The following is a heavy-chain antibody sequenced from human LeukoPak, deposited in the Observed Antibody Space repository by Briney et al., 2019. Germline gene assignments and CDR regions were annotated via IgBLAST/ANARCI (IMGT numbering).Heavy chain of an antibody. CDR2: FDPEDGET. CDR3: ATGSRGVKSGWLWTSRESDAFDI. CDR1: GYTLTELS. V-gene: IGHV1-24*01. Sequence: GASVKVSCKVSGYTLTELSMHWVRQAPGKGLEWMGGFDPEDGETIYAQKFQGRVTMTEDTSTDTAYMELSSLRSEDTAVYYCATGSRGVKSGWLWTSRESDAFDIWGQGTMVTVSS. J-gene: IGHJ3*02. D-gene: IGHD6-19*01.